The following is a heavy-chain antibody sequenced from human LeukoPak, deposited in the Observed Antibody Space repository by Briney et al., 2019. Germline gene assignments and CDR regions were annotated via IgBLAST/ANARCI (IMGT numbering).Heavy chain of an antibody. Sequence: SETLSLTCTVSGGSISSGGYYWSWIRQPPGKGLEWIGYIYHSGSTYYNPSLKSRVTISVDRSKNQFSLKLSSVTAADTAVYYCAKDLNYYDSIPGVWGQGTTVTVSS. CDR2: IYHSGST. D-gene: IGHD3-22*01. CDR1: GGSISSGGYY. V-gene: IGHV4-30-2*01. CDR3: AKDLNYYDSIPGV. J-gene: IGHJ6*02.